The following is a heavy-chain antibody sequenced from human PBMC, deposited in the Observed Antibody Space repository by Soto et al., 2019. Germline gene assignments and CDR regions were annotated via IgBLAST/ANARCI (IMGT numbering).Heavy chain of an antibody. Sequence: PGGSLRLSCAASGFTFGTYTMNWVRQAPGKGLKWVSALGGGGDTHYAESVKGRFTISRDYSKNILLLQMNSLRDEDSAIYYCTKDRHPDGIWTFDFWGQGTLVTVSS. CDR3: TKDRHPDGIWTFDF. D-gene: IGHD3-9*01. CDR2: LGGGGDT. J-gene: IGHJ4*02. V-gene: IGHV3-23*01. CDR1: GFTFGTYT.